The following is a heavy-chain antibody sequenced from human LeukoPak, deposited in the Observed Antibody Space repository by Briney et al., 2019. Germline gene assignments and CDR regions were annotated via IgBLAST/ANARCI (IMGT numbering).Heavy chain of an antibody. Sequence: SETLSLTCTVSGGSISSSYSYWAWIRQPPGKGLEWVGTIYYTGTTYDNPSLKSRVTVFVDTSKNQFSLQLSSVTAADTAMYYCTRREAFGELRSDYWGQGTLVTVSS. CDR1: GGSISSSYSY. V-gene: IGHV4-39*01. D-gene: IGHD3-10*01. J-gene: IGHJ4*02. CDR3: TRREAFGELRSDY. CDR2: IYYTGTT.